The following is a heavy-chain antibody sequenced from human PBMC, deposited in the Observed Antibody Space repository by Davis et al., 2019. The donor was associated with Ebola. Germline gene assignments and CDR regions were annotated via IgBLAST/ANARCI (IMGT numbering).Heavy chain of an antibody. CDR2: IRSKPNNYAT. D-gene: IGHD4-17*01. J-gene: IGHJ4*02. CDR1: GFSFSGSA. Sequence: PGGSLRLSCAAPGFSFSGSAIHWVRQASGKGLEWVGHIRSKPNNYATTYAASVKGRFTISRDDSKNTAYLQMNSLKTEDTALYYCARHGDSIDYWGQGTLVTVSS. V-gene: IGHV3-73*01. CDR3: ARHGDSIDY.